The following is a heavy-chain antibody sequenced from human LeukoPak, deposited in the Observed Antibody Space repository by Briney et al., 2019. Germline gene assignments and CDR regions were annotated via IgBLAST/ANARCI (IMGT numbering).Heavy chain of an antibody. D-gene: IGHD4-17*01. J-gene: IGHJ4*02. CDR2: ISGYNGNT. CDR3: ARDLSLGRHDDGEPFDF. V-gene: IGHV1-18*01. Sequence: ASVKVSCKASGYTFTSYDINWVRQATGQGLEWMGWISGYNGNTNYVQKFRGRITMTTDTSTSTAYLQLRSLRSDDTALYYCARDLSLGRHDDGEPFDFWGQGTLVTVSS. CDR1: GYTFTSYD.